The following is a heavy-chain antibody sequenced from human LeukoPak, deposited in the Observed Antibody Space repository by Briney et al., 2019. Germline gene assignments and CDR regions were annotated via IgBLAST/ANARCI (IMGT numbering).Heavy chain of an antibody. CDR2: IHTGGST. J-gene: IGHJ5*02. CDR3: TREVGCSSTRCRYQRFDP. CDR1: SASIGSYY. D-gene: IGHD2-2*01. Sequence: SESLSLTCPVASASIGSYYSRWVRQPAGEGREWIGRIHTGGSTNYTPSLRSRVTMSVDTSKNQFSLKLSSVTAADTAVYYCTREVGCSSTRCRYQRFDPWLQ. V-gene: IGHV4-4*07.